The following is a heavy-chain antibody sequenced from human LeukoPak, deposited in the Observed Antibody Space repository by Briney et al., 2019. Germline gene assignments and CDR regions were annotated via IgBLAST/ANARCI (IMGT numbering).Heavy chain of an antibody. CDR2: ISSDGSST. CDR3: ARGLVGARWYYFDY. CDR1: GLTFSNYY. Sequence: GGSLRLSCAASGLTFSNYYMHWVRQAPGKGPVCVSRISSDGSSTSYADSVKGRFTISRDNAKNSLYLQMNSLRAEDTAVYYCARGLVGARWYYFDYWGQGTLVTVSS. D-gene: IGHD1-26*01. V-gene: IGHV3-74*01. J-gene: IGHJ4*02.